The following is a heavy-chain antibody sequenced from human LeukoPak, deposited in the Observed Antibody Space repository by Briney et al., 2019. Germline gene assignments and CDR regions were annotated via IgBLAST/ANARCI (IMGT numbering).Heavy chain of an antibody. J-gene: IGHJ5*02. CDR3: TRNNWFDP. CDR1: GGSFSGYY. Sequence: SETLSLTCAVYGGSFSGYYWSWIRQPPGKGLEWIGEINHSGSTNYNPSFSSRITISIDMSKNQLSLKLSSVTAADMAVYYCTRNNWFDPWGQGTLVTVSS. CDR2: INHSGST. V-gene: IGHV4-34*01.